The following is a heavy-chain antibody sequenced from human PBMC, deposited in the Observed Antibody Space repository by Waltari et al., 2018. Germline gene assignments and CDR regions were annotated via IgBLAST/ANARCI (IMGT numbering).Heavy chain of an antibody. CDR3: ARGITGPDYFDY. D-gene: IGHD3-16*01. J-gene: IGHJ4*02. CDR1: GGSISSGSYY. Sequence: QVQLQESGPGLVKPSQTLSLTCTVSGGSISSGSYYWSWIRQPAGKGLEWIGYIYTSGSTNYNPSLKSRVTISVDTSKNQFSLKLSSVTAADTAVYYCARGITGPDYFDYWGQGTWSPSPQ. V-gene: IGHV4-61*09. CDR2: IYTSGST.